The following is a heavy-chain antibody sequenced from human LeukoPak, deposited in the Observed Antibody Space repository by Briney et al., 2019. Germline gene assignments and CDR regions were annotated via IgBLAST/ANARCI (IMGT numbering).Heavy chain of an antibody. CDR2: IYYTGTT. D-gene: IGHD3-10*01. CDR1: GGSISSSSYH. Sequence: PSETLSLTCTVSGGSISSSSYHWGWIRQPPGKGLEWIGSIYYTGTTYYNPSLKSRVTISVDTSKNQFSLKVSSLTAADTAVYYCARLWFGEFPYYFDYWGQGTLVTVSS. CDR3: ARLWFGEFPYYFDY. J-gene: IGHJ4*02. V-gene: IGHV4-39*01.